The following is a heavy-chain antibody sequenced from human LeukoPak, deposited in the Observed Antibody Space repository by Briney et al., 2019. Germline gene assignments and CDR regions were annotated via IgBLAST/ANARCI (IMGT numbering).Heavy chain of an antibody. CDR3: AKDLELELPLYFDY. V-gene: IGHV3-74*01. D-gene: IGHD1-7*01. Sequence: GGSLRLSCAGSGFTFSGYWMQWVRQAPGKGLVWVSRIKSDGTGTTYADSVKGRFTISRDNAKNTLYLQMNSLRAEDTAVYYCAKDLELELPLYFDYWGQGTLVTVSS. J-gene: IGHJ4*02. CDR2: IKSDGTGT. CDR1: GFTFSGYW.